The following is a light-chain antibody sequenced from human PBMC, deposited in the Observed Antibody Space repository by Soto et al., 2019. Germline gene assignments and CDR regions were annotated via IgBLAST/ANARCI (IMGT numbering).Light chain of an antibody. CDR3: QQYGSSPWT. CDR2: GAS. V-gene: IGKV3-20*01. J-gene: IGKJ1*01. Sequence: EIVLTQSPGTLSLSPGERATLSCRASQSVSSSYLAWYQQKPGQAPRLLIYGASSRAAGIPDRFSGGGSGTDFTLTISRLEPEDFAVYYCQQYGSSPWTFGQGTKVDI. CDR1: QSVSSSY.